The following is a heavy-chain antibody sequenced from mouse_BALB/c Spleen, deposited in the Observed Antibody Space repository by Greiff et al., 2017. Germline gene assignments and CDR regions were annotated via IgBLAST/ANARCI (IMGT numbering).Heavy chain of an antibody. D-gene: IGHD2-3*01. J-gene: IGHJ1*01. CDR3: ARWLLRYFDV. CDR1: GYSITSDYA. V-gene: IGHV3-2*02. Sequence: EVKLMESGPGLVKPSQSLSLTCTVTGYSITSDYAWNWIRQFPGNKLEWMGYISYSGSTSYNPSLKSRISITRDTSKNQFFLQLNSVTTEDTATYYCARWLLRYFDVWGAGTTVTVSS. CDR2: ISYSGST.